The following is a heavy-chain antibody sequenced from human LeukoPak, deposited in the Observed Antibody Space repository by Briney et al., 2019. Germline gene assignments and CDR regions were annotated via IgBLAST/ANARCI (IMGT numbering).Heavy chain of an antibody. CDR2: ISSSSTYI. Sequence: GGSLRLSCAASGFTFSTYSMNWVRQAPGKGLEWVSSISSSSTYIYYADSVQGRFTISRDNAKNSLYLQMNSLRAEDTAVYYCARDWLYDSSGPGAFDIWGQGTMVTVSS. CDR1: GFTFSTYS. J-gene: IGHJ3*02. CDR3: ARDWLYDSSGPGAFDI. D-gene: IGHD3-22*01. V-gene: IGHV3-21*01.